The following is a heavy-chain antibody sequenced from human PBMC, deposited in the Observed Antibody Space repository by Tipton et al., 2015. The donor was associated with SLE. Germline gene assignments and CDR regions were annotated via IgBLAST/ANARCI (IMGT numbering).Heavy chain of an antibody. J-gene: IGHJ4*02. CDR3: ARGYCSGGSCSLDY. V-gene: IGHV4-59*12. CDR1: GGSISRYY. D-gene: IGHD2-15*01. CDR2: IYYSGST. Sequence: TLSLTCTVSGGSISRYYWSWIRQPPGKGLEWIGYIYYSGSTYYNPSLKSRVTITVDTPKNQFSLKLSSVTAADTAVYYCARGYCSGGSCSLDYWGQGTLVTVSS.